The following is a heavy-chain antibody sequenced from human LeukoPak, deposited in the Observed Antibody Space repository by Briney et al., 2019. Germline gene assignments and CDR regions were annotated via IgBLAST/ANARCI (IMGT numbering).Heavy chain of an antibody. CDR2: ISSSGSTI. V-gene: IGHV3-48*04. CDR1: GFTFSSCS. Sequence: PGGSLRLSCAASGFTFSSCSMNWVRQAPGKGLEWVSYISSSGSTIYYADSVKGRFTISRDNAKNSLYLQMNSLRAEDTAVYYCARQVIDWLFQNYGDYPYYFDYWGQGTLVTVSS. CDR3: ARQVIDWLFQNYGDYPYYFDY. J-gene: IGHJ4*02. D-gene: IGHD4-17*01.